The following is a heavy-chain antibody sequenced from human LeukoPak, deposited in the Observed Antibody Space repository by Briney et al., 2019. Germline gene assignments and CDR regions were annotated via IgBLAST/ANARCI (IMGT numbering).Heavy chain of an antibody. CDR1: GFIFSRYG. V-gene: IGHV3-23*01. CDR3: AKDGYYDSSAYYYVRYFDL. Sequence: GGSLRLSCAASGFIFSRYGMSWVRQAPGKGLEWVSAISGSGGTTYYADSVKGRFTVSRDNSKNTVYLQMNSLRAEDTAVYYCAKDGYYDSSAYYYVRYFDLWGRGTLVTVSS. D-gene: IGHD3-22*01. J-gene: IGHJ2*01. CDR2: ISGSGGTT.